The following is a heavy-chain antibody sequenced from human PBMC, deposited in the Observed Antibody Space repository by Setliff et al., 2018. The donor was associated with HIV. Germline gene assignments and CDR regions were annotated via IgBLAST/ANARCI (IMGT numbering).Heavy chain of an antibody. CDR1: GFTFSSYG. CDR3: AMSPYSSGLFDY. Sequence: GSLRLSCAASGFTFSSYGLHWVRQAPGKGLEWVAFIRNDGSDKHYVESVKGRFTIPRDNSKKTLYLQMNRLRAEDTAVYYCAMSPYSSGLFDYWGQGTLVTVSS. CDR2: IRNDGSDK. J-gene: IGHJ4*02. V-gene: IGHV3-30*02. D-gene: IGHD6-19*01.